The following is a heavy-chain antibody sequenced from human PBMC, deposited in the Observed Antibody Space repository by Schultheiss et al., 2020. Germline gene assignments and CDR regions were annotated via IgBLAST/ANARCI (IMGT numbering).Heavy chain of an antibody. CDR1: GFTFSSYD. J-gene: IGHJ3*02. D-gene: IGHD2-15*01. CDR2: IGTAGDT. CDR3: ARGLIGVVAGDAFDI. Sequence: GGSLRLSCAVSGFTFSSYDMHWVRQATGKGLEWVSAIGTAGDTYYPGSVKGRFTISRENAKNSLYLQMNSLRAGDTAVYYCARGLIGVVAGDAFDIWGQGTMVTVSS. V-gene: IGHV3-13*01.